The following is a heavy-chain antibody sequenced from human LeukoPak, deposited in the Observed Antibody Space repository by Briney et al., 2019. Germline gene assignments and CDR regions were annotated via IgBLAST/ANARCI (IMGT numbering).Heavy chain of an antibody. Sequence: GGSLRLSCAASGFTFSTYGMNWVRQAPGKGLECVAVVWYDGSLKYYRDSAKGRFTIPRDNSKNTLYLQMNSLRVEDTAVYYCARGDGGGGTHPFDYWGQGTLVTVSS. D-gene: IGHD2-15*01. CDR2: VWYDGSLK. V-gene: IGHV3-33*01. J-gene: IGHJ4*02. CDR1: GFTFSTYG. CDR3: ARGDGGGGTHPFDY.